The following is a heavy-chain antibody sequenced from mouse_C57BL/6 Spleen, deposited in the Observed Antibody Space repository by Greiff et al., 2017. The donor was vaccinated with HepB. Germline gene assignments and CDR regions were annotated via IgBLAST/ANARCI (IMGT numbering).Heavy chain of an antibody. D-gene: IGHD2-5*01. CDR2: ISYDGSN. Sequence: EVQRVESGPGLVKPSQSLSLTCSVPGYSITSGYYWNWIRQFPGNKLEWMGYISYDGSNNYNPSLKNRISITRDTSKNQFFLKLNSVTTEDTATYYCARGGNYDSNYGWFAYCGQGTLVTVSA. J-gene: IGHJ3*01. CDR1: GYSITSGYY. V-gene: IGHV3-6*01. CDR3: ARGGNYDSNYGWFAY.